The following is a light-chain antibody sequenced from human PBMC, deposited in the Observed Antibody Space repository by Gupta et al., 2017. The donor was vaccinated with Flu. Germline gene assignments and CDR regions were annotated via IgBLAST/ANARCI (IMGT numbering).Light chain of an antibody. CDR3: QSYDNGLSGWV. J-gene: IGLJ3*02. CDR2: GNS. V-gene: IGLV1-40*01. Sequence: QSVLTQPPSVSGAPGQRVTVYCTGSSSNIGTYFDVHWYQHLPGTAPKLLIFGNSNRPSGVPDRFSGSKSGTSASLVITGLQTEDEAEYYCQSYDNGLSGWVFGGGTKVTVL. CDR1: SSNIGTYFD.